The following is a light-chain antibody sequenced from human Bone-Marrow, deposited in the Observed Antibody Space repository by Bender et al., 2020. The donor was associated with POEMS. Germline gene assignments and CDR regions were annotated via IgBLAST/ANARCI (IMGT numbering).Light chain of an antibody. J-gene: IGLJ2*01. V-gene: IGLV2-14*03. CDR1: GSDFATTNY. CDR3: SSYTDSTTVV. Sequence: QSTLTQPASVSGSPGQSITIPCNGTGSDFATTNYVSWYQQHPGKAPKLLIFGVSDRPSGVSNRFSGSKSGDTASLTISGLQAEDEADYHCSSYTDSTTVVFGGGTKVTVL. CDR2: GVS.